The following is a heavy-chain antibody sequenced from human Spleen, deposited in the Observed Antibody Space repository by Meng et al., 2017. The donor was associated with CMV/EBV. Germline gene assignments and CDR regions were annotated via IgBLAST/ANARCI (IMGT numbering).Heavy chain of an antibody. V-gene: IGHV1-8*03. Sequence: ASVKVSCKASGYTFSSYDINWVRQATGQGLEWMGWMNPNSGNTGYAQKFQGRVTITRNTSINTAYMELSSLRSEDTAVYYCARGGDTYYDFWSGARIYGMDVWGQGTTVTVSS. CDR2: MNPNSGNT. CDR3: ARGGDTYYDFWSGARIYGMDV. D-gene: IGHD3-3*01. CDR1: GYTFSSYD. J-gene: IGHJ6*02.